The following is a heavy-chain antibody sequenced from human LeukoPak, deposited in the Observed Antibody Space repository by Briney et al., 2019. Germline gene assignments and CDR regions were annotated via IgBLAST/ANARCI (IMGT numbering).Heavy chain of an antibody. CDR1: GGSISSSDYW. V-gene: IGHV4-39*01. CDR2: INHSGSA. D-gene: IGHD4-23*01. CDR3: ARQVGGGRWYSDY. Sequence: PSETLSLTCSVFGGSISSSDYWWGWFRQPPGKGLEWIAIINHSGSAYYNPSLKSRVTISVDTSKNQFSLDLSSVTAADTAVYYCARQVGGGRWYSDYWGQGTLVTVSS. J-gene: IGHJ4*02.